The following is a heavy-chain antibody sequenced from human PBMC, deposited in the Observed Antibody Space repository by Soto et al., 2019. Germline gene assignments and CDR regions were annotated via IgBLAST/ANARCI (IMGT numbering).Heavy chain of an antibody. Sequence: EVQLVESGGGLVKPGGSLRLSCAASGFTFSSYSMNWVRQAPGKGLEWVSSISSSSSYIYYADSVKGRFTISRDTAKNPLYLQMNSLRAEDTAVYYCAREVGRRITMIVVARGDYGMDVWGQGTTVTVSS. J-gene: IGHJ6*02. CDR3: AREVGRRITMIVVARGDYGMDV. CDR2: ISSSSSYI. CDR1: GFTFSSYS. D-gene: IGHD3-22*01. V-gene: IGHV3-21*01.